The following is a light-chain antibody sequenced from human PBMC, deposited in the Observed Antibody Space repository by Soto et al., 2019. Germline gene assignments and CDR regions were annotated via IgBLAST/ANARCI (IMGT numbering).Light chain of an antibody. J-gene: IGLJ3*02. V-gene: IGLV2-14*01. CDR1: SSDVGGYKF. CDR3: LSYTSANTRV. CDR2: EVN. Sequence: QSFLTQPASVSASPGQSITISCTGTSSDVGGYKFVSWYQHHPGKAPKLMIYEVNNRPSGVSNRFSGSKSGNTASLTISGLQPEDEADYYCLSYTSANTRVFGGGTKVTVL.